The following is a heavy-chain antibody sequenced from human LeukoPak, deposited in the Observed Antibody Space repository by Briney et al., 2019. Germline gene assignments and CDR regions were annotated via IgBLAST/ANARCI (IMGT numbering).Heavy chain of an antibody. CDR3: AKAQYSSGRPYYYYGMDV. CDR1: GFTFSSYA. Sequence: PGGSLRFSCAASGFTFSSYAMSWVRQAPGKGLEWVSAISGSGGSTYYADSVKGRFTISRDNSKNTLYLQMNSLRAEDTAVYYCAKAQYSSGRPYYYYGMDVWGKGTTVTVSS. V-gene: IGHV3-23*01. J-gene: IGHJ6*04. CDR2: ISGSGGST. D-gene: IGHD6-19*01.